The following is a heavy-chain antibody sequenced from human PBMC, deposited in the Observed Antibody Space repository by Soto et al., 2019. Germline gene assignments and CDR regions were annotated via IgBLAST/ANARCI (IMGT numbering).Heavy chain of an antibody. CDR3: ARGGLQSYYDFWSGYSIYGMDV. V-gene: IGHV1-69*01. CDR1: GGTFSSYA. D-gene: IGHD3-3*01. Sequence: QVQLVQSGAEVKKPGSSVKVSCTASGGTFSSYAISWVRQAPGQGLEWMGGIIPIFGTANYAQKFQGRVTITADESTSTAYMELSSLRSEDTAVYYCARGGLQSYYDFWSGYSIYGMDVWGQGTTVTVSS. J-gene: IGHJ6*02. CDR2: IIPIFGTA.